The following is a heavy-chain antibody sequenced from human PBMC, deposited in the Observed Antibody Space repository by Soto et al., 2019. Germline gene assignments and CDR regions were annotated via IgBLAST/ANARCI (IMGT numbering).Heavy chain of an antibody. V-gene: IGHV4-4*07. CDR1: GGSISGYY. D-gene: IGHD6-19*01. J-gene: IGHJ4*02. CDR3: VRVGALATNGGYFDY. CDR2: IYSSGST. Sequence: QVQLQESGPGLVKPSETLSLTCNVSGGSISGYYWSWIRQPAGKGLEWIGRIYSSGSTAYSPSLRSRLTMSVDTYKNQFSLKVTSVTAADTAVYYCVRVGALATNGGYFDYWGQGTLVTVSA.